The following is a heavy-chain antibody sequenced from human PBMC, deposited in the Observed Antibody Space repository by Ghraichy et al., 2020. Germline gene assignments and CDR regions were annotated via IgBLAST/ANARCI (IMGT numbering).Heavy chain of an antibody. J-gene: IGHJ4*02. V-gene: IGHV3-9*01. CDR1: GFTFDDYA. D-gene: IGHD3-22*01. Sequence: GGSLRLSCAASGFTFDDYAMHWVRQAPGKGLEWVSGISWNSGSIGYADSVKGRFTISRDNAKNSLYLQMNSLRAEDTALYYCAKDFYDSSGNHFDYWGQGTLVTVSS. CDR2: ISWNSGSI. CDR3: AKDFYDSSGNHFDY.